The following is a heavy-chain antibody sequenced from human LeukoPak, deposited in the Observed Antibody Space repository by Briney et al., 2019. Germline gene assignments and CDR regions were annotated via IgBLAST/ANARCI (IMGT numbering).Heavy chain of an antibody. J-gene: IGHJ4*02. CDR3: AIAPNYYDSSGYKIDY. D-gene: IGHD3-22*01. Sequence: GASVKVSCKASGYTFTSYGISWVRQAPGQGLEWMGWISAYNGNTNYAQKLQGRVTMTTDTSTSTAYMELRSLRSDDTAVCYCAIAPNYYDSSGYKIDYWGQGTLVTVSS. CDR2: ISAYNGNT. CDR1: GYTFTSYG. V-gene: IGHV1-18*01.